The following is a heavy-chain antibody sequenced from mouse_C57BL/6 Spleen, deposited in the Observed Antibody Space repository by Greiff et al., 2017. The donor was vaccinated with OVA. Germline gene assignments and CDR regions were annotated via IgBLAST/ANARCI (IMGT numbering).Heavy chain of an antibody. J-gene: IGHJ4*01. D-gene: IGHD2-4*01. V-gene: IGHV1-39*01. CDR2: INPNYGTT. CDR1: GYSFTDYN. CDR3: ARLISYYSIDY. Sequence: EVQLQQSGPELVKPGASVKISCKASGYSFTDYNMNWVKQSNGKSLEWIGVINPNYGTTSYNQKFKGKATLTVDKSSSTAFLLLNNLTSEDSTVYYCARLISYYSIDYWGPGTSVTVSS.